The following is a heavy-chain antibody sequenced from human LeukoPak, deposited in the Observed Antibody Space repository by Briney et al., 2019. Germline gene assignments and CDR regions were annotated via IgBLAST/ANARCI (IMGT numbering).Heavy chain of an antibody. CDR3: AKSVIVVVVAANFDY. V-gene: IGHV3-23*01. D-gene: IGHD2-15*01. Sequence: GGSLRLSCAASGFTFSSYAMSWVRQAPGKGLEWVSAISGSGGSTYYADSVKGRFTISRDNSKNTLHLQMNSLRAEDTAVYYCAKSVIVVVVAANFDYWGQGTLVTVSS. CDR2: ISGSGGST. J-gene: IGHJ4*02. CDR1: GFTFSSYA.